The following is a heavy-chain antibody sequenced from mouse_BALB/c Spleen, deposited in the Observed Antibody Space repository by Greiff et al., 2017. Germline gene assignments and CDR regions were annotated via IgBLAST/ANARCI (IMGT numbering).Heavy chain of an antibody. Sequence: DLVKPGASVKLSCKASGYTFTSYWINWIKQRPGQGLEWIGRIAPGSGSTYYNEMFKGKATLTVDTSSSTAYIQLSSLSSEDSAVYFCARGDRYDGFAYWGQGTLVTGSA. CDR1: GYTFTSYW. J-gene: IGHJ3*01. CDR2: IAPGSGST. D-gene: IGHD2-14*01. CDR3: ARGDRYDGFAY. V-gene: IGHV1S41*01.